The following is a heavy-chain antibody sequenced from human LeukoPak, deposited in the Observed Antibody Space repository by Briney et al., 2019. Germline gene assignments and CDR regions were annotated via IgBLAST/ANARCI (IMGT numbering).Heavy chain of an antibody. D-gene: IGHD6-13*01. V-gene: IGHV3-23*01. Sequence: PGGSLRLSCTASGFTFSSFTMSWVRQAPGEGLEWVSAISGDGGSTYYADSVKGRFTFSRDNSKNTLYLEMASLRAEDTAVYYCAKGSAVSRPYYFDYWGQGTLVTVSS. J-gene: IGHJ4*02. CDR2: ISGDGGST. CDR3: AKGSAVSRPYYFDY. CDR1: GFTFSSFT.